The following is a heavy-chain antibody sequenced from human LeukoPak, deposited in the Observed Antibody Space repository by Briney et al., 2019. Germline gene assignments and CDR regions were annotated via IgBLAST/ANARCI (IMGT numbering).Heavy chain of an antibody. D-gene: IGHD3/OR15-3a*01. CDR2: INSDGSST. CDR1: GFTFSSYW. CDR3: ARDLDSGDHAY. V-gene: IGHV3-74*01. J-gene: IGHJ4*02. Sequence: GGSLRLSCAASGFTFSSYWMHWVRQAPGKGLVWVPRINSDGSSTSYADSVKGRFTISRDNAKNTLYLQMNSLRAEDTAVYYCARDLDSGDHAYWGQGTLVTVSS.